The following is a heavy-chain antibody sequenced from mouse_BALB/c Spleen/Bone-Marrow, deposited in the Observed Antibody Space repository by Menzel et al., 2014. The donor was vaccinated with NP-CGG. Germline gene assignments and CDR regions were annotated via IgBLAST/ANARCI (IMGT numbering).Heavy chain of an antibody. Sequence: EVMLVESGAELVRSGASVKLSCTASGFNIKDYYMHWVKQRPEQGLEWIGWIDPENGDTEYAPKFQGKATTTADTSSNTAYLQLSSLTSEDTAVYYCNGNYYAMDYWGQGTSVTVSS. CDR3: NGNYYAMDY. D-gene: IGHD2-1*01. CDR1: GFNIKDYY. CDR2: IDPENGDT. J-gene: IGHJ4*01. V-gene: IGHV14-4*02.